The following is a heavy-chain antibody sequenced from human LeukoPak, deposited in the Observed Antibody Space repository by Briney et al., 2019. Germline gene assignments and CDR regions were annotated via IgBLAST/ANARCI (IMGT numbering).Heavy chain of an antibody. CDR1: GYTFTGYY. CDR3: ARVVDYDILTGAPFDY. J-gene: IGHJ4*02. D-gene: IGHD3-9*01. CDR2: INPNSGGT. V-gene: IGHV1-2*02. Sequence: ASVKVSFKASGYTFTGYYMHWVRQAPGQGLEWMGWINPNSGGTNYAQKFQGRVTMTRDTSISTAYMELSRLRSDDTAVYYCARVVDYDILTGAPFDYWGQGTLVTVSS.